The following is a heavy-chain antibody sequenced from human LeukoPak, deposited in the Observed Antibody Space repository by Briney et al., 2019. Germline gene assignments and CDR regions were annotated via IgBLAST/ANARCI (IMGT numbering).Heavy chain of an antibody. CDR3: AGQGGRSGYNDLLLPVDY. CDR1: GGSISSNY. J-gene: IGHJ4*02. V-gene: IGHV4-59*08. CDR2: ISYSGST. Sequence: SETLSLTCTLSGGSISSNYWSWIRQPPGKGLEWIGYISYSGSTNYNPSLKSRVTISVYTSKNHFSLRLSSVTAADTAVYYCAGQGGRSGYNDLLLPVDYWGQGSLVTVSS. D-gene: IGHD3-3*01.